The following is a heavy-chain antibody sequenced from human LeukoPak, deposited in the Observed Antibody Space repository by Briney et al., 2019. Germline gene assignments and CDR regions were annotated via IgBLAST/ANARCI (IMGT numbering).Heavy chain of an antibody. J-gene: IGHJ4*02. CDR1: GYTFTGYY. V-gene: IGHV1-18*04. D-gene: IGHD4-11*01. Sequence: ASVKVSCKASGYTFTGYYMHWVRQAPGQGLEWMGWISAYNGNTNYAQKLQGRVTMTTDTSTSTAYMELRSLRSDDTAVYYCARAPIYSNYDLDYWGQGTLVTVSS. CDR2: ISAYNGNT. CDR3: ARAPIYSNYDLDY.